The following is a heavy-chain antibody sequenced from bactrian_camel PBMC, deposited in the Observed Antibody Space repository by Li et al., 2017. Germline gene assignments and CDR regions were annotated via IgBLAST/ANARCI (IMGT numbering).Heavy chain of an antibody. V-gene: IGHV3S40*01. CDR1: GFTFSSRG. J-gene: IGHJ6*01. CDR3: ATSKLWSLESSDFPY. D-gene: IGHD4*01. Sequence: VQLVESGGALVQPGGSLRLSCAASGFTFSSRGMSWVRQAPGKGLEWVSAINSSSGTTYYDDSVKGRFTISRDNAKNTVYLQMSSLQPEDTAMYYCATSKLWSLESSDFPYWGRGTQVTVS. CDR2: INSSSGTT.